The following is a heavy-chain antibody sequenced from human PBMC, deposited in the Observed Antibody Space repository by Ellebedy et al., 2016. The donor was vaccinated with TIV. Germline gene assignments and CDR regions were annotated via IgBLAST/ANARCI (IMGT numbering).Heavy chain of an antibody. CDR2: IWYDESNK. V-gene: IGHV3-33*08. J-gene: IGHJ6*02. D-gene: IGHD4-17*01. Sequence: GESLKISCAASGFTFSSYGMHWVRQAPGKGLEWVAVIWYDESNKYYADSVKGRFTISRDNSKHTLYLQMNSLRAEDTAVYYCARPMTTVMDYYYGMDVWGQGTTVTVSS. CDR3: ARPMTTVMDYYYGMDV. CDR1: GFTFSSYG.